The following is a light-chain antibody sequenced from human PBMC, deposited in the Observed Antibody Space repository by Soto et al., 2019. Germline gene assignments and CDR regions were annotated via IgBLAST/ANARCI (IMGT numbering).Light chain of an antibody. CDR2: DAS. J-gene: IGKJ5*01. CDR1: QSLNNY. CDR3: QQYYRSSIT. V-gene: IGKV1-5*01. Sequence: DIQMTQSPSTLSASVGDGFTIXXRASQSLNNYLAWYQQKPGKAPKXLIYDASTLERGVPSRFSGTGSGTEFTLTISSLQPDDFATYYCQQYYRSSITFGQGTRLEI.